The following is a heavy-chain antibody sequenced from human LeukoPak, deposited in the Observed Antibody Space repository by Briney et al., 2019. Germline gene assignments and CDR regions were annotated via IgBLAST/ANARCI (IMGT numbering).Heavy chain of an antibody. V-gene: IGHV3-53*01. CDR3: ARDFKIVMVYGTLAFDI. CDR1: GFTVSSNY. CDR2: IYSGGST. Sequence: GGSLRLSCAASGFTVSSNYMSWVRQAPGKGLEWVSVIYSGGSTYYADSVKGRFTISRDSAKNSLYLQMNDLRVEDTAVYYCARDFKIVMVYGTLAFDIWGQGTMVTVSS. D-gene: IGHD2-8*01. J-gene: IGHJ3*02.